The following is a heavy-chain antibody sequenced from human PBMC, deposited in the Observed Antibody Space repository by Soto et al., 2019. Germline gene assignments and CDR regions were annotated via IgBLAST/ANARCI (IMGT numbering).Heavy chain of an antibody. CDR3: TTPRESSSWPHYYYYGMDV. CDR1: GFTFNNAW. Sequence: GGSLRLSCAASGFTFNNAWMNWVRQAPGKGLEWVGRIKSKTDGGTTDYAAPVKGRFTISRDESENTLHLQMNSLKTEDTAVYFCTTPRESSSWPHYYYYGMDVWGHGTTVTVSS. V-gene: IGHV3-15*07. CDR2: IKSKTDGGTT. D-gene: IGHD6-13*01. J-gene: IGHJ6*02.